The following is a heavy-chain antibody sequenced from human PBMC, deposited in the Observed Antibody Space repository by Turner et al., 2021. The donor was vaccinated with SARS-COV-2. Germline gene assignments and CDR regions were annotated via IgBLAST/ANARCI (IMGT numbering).Heavy chain of an antibody. D-gene: IGHD6-13*01. CDR2: IYSGGST. CDR3: ASSSGYSSNWYLKH. J-gene: IGHJ4*02. V-gene: IGHV3-53*04. Sequence: EVQLLESGGGLVQPGGSLRLSCAASGFTVSSNYMTWVRQAPGKGLEWVSVIYSGGSTYYADSVKGRFTISRHNSKNTLYLQMNSLRPEDTAVYYCASSSGYSSNWYLKHWGQGTLVTVSS. CDR1: GFTVSSNY.